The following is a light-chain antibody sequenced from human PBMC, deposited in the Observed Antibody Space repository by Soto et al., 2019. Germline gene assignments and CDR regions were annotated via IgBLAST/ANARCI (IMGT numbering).Light chain of an antibody. CDR2: EGS. J-gene: IGLJ3*02. V-gene: IGLV2-14*02. Sequence: QSALTQPASVSGSPGQSITISCTGTSSDVGSYNLVSWYQQHPGRAPKLIIYEGSKRPSGVSNRFSGSKSGTSASLAINGLQAEDEAHYYCQSYDNSLSGSWVFGGGTKLTVL. CDR1: SSDVGSYNL. CDR3: QSYDNSLSGSWV.